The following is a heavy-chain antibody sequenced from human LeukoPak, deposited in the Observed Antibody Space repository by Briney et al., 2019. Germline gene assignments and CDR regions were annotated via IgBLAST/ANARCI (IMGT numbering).Heavy chain of an antibody. J-gene: IGHJ3*02. D-gene: IGHD3-10*01. CDR2: VSGSGSST. CDR3: AKGSFADPFDI. V-gene: IGHV3-23*01. Sequence: PGGSLRLSCAASGFTFSNYAMSWVRQAPGKGLEWVSAVSGSGSSTYYADSVKGRFTISRDNSKNTLYLQMNSLRAEDTAVYYCAKGSFADPFDIWGQGIMVTVSS. CDR1: GFTFSNYA.